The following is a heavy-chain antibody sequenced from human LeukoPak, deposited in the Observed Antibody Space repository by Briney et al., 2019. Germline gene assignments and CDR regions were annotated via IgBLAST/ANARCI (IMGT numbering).Heavy chain of an antibody. D-gene: IGHD4-11*01. CDR2: IYTSGST. CDR1: GGSISSGSYY. CDR3: ARYLYSNYGYNWFDP. Sequence: SSETLSLTCTVSGGSISSGSYYWSWIRQPAGKGLEWIGRIYTSGSTNYNPSLKSRVTISVDTSKNQFSLKLSSVTAADTAVYYCARYLYSNYGYNWFDPWGQGTLVTVSS. V-gene: IGHV4-61*02. J-gene: IGHJ5*02.